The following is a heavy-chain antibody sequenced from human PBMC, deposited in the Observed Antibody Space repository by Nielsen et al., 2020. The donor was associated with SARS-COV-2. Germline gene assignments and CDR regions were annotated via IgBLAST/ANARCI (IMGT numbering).Heavy chain of an antibody. D-gene: IGHD5-12*01. J-gene: IGHJ6*02. CDR2: IYFTGRT. Sequence: SETLSLTCTVSGASISSGGYFWSWIRQHPGKGLEWIGYIYFTGRTSYNPSLKSRVAMSVDTSKNQFSLDLKSVTAADTAVYYCAREASGYDRYKYGMDVWGLGATVTVSS. CDR3: AREASGYDRYKYGMDV. CDR1: GASISSGGYF. V-gene: IGHV4-31*03.